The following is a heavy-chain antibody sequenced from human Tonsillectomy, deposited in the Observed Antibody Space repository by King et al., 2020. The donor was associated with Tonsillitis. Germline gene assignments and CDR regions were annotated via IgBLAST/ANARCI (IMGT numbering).Heavy chain of an antibody. Sequence: QLQESGPGLVKPSETLSLTCTVSGGSISSSSYYWGWIRQPPGKGLEWIESIYYSGSSYYNPSLKSRVTISVDTSKNQFSLKLSSVTAADTAVYYCAEPPPMVRGVTWDDFDYWGQGTLVTVSS. J-gene: IGHJ4*02. CDR1: GGSISSSSYY. V-gene: IGHV4-39*07. CDR3: AEPPPMVRGVTWDDFDY. CDR2: IYYSGSS. D-gene: IGHD3-10*01.